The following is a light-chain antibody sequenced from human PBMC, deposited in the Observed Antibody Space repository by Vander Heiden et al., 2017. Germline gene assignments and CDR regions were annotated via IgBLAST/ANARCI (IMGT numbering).Light chain of an antibody. J-gene: IGKJ1*01. CDR1: KSVSIN. CDR3: QQYNGWPPKWT. Sequence: ELVMTQSPDTLSVSPGERATLSCRASKSVSINLAWYQQKPGQAPRLLIHGASTRATGIQARFSGSGSGTEFTLTISSLQSEDFALYYCQQYNGWPPKWTFGQGTKVEIK. V-gene: IGKV3-15*01. CDR2: GAS.